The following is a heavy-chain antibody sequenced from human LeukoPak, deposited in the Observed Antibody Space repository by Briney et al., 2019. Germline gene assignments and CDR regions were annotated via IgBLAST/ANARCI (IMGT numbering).Heavy chain of an antibody. J-gene: IGHJ4*02. D-gene: IGHD3-3*01. V-gene: IGHV1-18*01. CDR3: ARTPRYDFWSGYLFDY. Sequence: GASVKVSCKASGYTFTTYGVGWVRQAPGQGLEWMGWISAYTSDTSYAQKLQGRVTMTTDTSTSTAYMELRSLRFGDTAVYYCARTPRYDFWSGYLFDYWGQGTLVTVSS. CDR1: GYTFTTYG. CDR2: ISAYTSDT.